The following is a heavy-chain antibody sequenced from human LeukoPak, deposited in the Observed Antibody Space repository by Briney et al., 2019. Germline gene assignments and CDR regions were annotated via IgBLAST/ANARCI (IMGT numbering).Heavy chain of an antibody. J-gene: IGHJ4*02. V-gene: IGHV3-33*01. D-gene: IGHD3-10*01. CDR1: GFMFSVYG. Sequence: GRSLRLSCVASGFMFSVYGMHWVRQAPGKGLEGEAVIWNDGSNKYYADSVKGRFTISRDNSKNTLYLQMNSLRAEDTAVYSCARASGPFDYWGQGTLVTVSS. CDR3: ARASGPFDY. CDR2: IWNDGSNK.